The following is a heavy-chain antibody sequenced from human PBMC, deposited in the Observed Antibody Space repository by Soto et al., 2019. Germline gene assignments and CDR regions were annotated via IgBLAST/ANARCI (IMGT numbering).Heavy chain of an antibody. CDR1: GGTFSSYT. Sequence: SVKVSCKASGGTFSSYTISWVRQAPGQGLEWMGRIIPILGIANYAQKFQGRVTITADKSTSTAYMELSSLRSEDTAVYYCARDPYSSGWYAYYGMDVWGQGTTVTVSS. V-gene: IGHV1-69*04. J-gene: IGHJ6*02. CDR3: ARDPYSSGWYAYYGMDV. D-gene: IGHD6-19*01. CDR2: IIPILGIA.